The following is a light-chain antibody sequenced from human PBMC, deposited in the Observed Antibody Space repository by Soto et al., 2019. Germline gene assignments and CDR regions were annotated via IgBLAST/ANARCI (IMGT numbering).Light chain of an antibody. V-gene: IGKV1-39*01. CDR1: QSISSY. CDR3: QQSYSTPLST. CDR2: AAS. Sequence: DIPMTHSPSSLSASVGDRVTITCRASQSISSYFNWYQQKPGKAPKLLIYAASSLQSGVPSRFSGSGSGTEFTLTISSLQPEDFATYYCQQSYSTPLSTFGPGTKVDIK. J-gene: IGKJ3*01.